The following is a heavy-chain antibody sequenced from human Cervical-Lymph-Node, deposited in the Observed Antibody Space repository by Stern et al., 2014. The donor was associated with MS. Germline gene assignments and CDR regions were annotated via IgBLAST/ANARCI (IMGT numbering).Heavy chain of an antibody. CDR2: IYVSGGT. D-gene: IGHD3-16*01. J-gene: IGHJ6*02. Sequence: QVQLQESGPGLVKPSQTLSLTCTVSGGSISSRIYYWSWIRQAAGKGLEWIGRIYVSGGTNYNPSLGSRATISFDTAKNQISVRLSCVTAADTAVYFCAATQPLMGEDGSRLEAIDYYYGMDVWGQGTTVTVSS. CDR3: AATQPLMGEDGSRLEAIDYYYGMDV. V-gene: IGHV4-61*02. CDR1: GGSISSRIYY.